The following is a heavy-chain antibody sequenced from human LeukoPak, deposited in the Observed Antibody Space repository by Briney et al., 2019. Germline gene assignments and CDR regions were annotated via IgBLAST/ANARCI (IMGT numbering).Heavy chain of an antibody. CDR2: IFYSGST. D-gene: IGHD5-12*01. CDR1: GGSISSGDYY. Sequence: SQTLSLTCTVSGGSISSGDYYWSWIRQPPGKGLEWIGYIFYSGSTNYNPSLKSRVTVSVDTSKNQFSLKLGSVTAADTAVYYCARGLAVYSGYDYRPYGMDVWGQGTTVTVSS. V-gene: IGHV4-30-4*01. J-gene: IGHJ6*02. CDR3: ARGLAVYSGYDYRPYGMDV.